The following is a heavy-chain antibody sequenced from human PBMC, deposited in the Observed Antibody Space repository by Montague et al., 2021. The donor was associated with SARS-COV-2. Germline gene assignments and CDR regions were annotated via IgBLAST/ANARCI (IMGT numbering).Heavy chain of an antibody. CDR3: ARLIGSGWTDAFDF. Sequence: SEILSLTCVVSGDSVNTNQWTWVRQPPGKGLEWIGHVFYTGSTKYNPSLESRVTISIDTSKNQFALRLNSVSAADTAIYYCARLIGSGWTDAFDFWGQGTMVTVSS. V-gene: IGHV4-59*02. CDR1: GDSVNTNQ. D-gene: IGHD6-19*01. CDR2: VFYTGST. J-gene: IGHJ3*01.